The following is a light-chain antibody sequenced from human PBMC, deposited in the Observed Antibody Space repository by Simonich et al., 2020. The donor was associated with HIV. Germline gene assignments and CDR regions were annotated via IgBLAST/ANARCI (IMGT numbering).Light chain of an antibody. V-gene: IGKV1-33*01. CDR3: QQYNTYLRT. J-gene: IGKJ1*01. Sequence: DIQMTQSPSTLSASVGDRVTITCQASQDINNYLNWYQQKPGKAPKLLIYDASNLETGVPSRFSGSGSGTEFTLTISSLQPDDFATYYCQQYNTYLRTFGQGTKVEIK. CDR1: QDINNY. CDR2: DAS.